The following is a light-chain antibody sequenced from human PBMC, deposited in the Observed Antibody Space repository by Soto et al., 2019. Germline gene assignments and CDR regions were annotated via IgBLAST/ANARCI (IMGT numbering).Light chain of an antibody. CDR3: QSYDSSLSGWV. J-gene: IGLJ3*02. CDR2: GNI. V-gene: IGLV1-40*01. Sequence: QSVLTQPPSVSGAPGQRVTISCTGSSSNIGAGYGVHWYQQLPGTAPKLLIYGNINRPSGLPDRFSGSKSGTSASLAITGLQAEDEADYYCQSYDSSLSGWVFGGGTKLTVL. CDR1: SSNIGAGYG.